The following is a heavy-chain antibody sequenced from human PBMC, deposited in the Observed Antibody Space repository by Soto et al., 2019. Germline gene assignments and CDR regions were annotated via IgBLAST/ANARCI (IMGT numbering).Heavy chain of an antibody. J-gene: IGHJ6*02. CDR3: ASVAGYCSSTSCRSYYYYGMDV. Sequence: SVKVSCKASGGTFSSYAISWVRQAPGQGLEWMGGIIPIFGTANYAQKFQGRVTITADESTSTAYMELSSLRSEDTAVYYCASVAGYCSSTSCRSYYYYGMDVWGQGTTVTVSS. CDR1: GGTFSSYA. CDR2: IIPIFGTA. V-gene: IGHV1-69*13. D-gene: IGHD2-2*01.